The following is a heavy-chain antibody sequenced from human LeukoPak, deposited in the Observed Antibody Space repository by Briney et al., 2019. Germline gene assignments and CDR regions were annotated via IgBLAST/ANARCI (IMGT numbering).Heavy chain of an antibody. J-gene: IGHJ4*02. Sequence: SETLSLTCTVYGGSFSGYSWNWIRQPPGKGLEWIGEINHSGSTNYNPSLKSRVTISVDTSKNQFSLKLSSVTAADTAVYYCARHSYSSGPDYWGQGTLVTVSS. D-gene: IGHD6-19*01. V-gene: IGHV4-34*01. CDR2: INHSGST. CDR1: GGSFSGYS. CDR3: ARHSYSSGPDY.